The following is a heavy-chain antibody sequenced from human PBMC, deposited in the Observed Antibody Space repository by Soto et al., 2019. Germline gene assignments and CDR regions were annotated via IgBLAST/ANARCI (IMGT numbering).Heavy chain of an antibody. J-gene: IGHJ4*02. CDR1: GFSFSNFG. V-gene: IGHV3-33*01. CDR3: ARETGRNSFDY. CDR2: IWYDGTNK. Sequence: QVQLVESGGGVVQPGRSLRLSCVASGFSFSNFGMHWVRQAPGKGLEWVAVIWYDGTNKFYADSVKGRFTISRDNSKNTLYLQMNIMRAEDTATYYCARETGRNSFDYWGQGTLVTVSS.